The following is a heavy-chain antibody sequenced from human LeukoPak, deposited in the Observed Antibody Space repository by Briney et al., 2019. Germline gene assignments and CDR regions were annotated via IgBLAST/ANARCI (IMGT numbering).Heavy chain of an antibody. CDR1: GFTFSTYA. Sequence: PGGSLRLSCAASGFTFSTYALSWVRQAPGKGLEWVSAISSGGGTTYYADSVKGRFTISRDNAKNSLYLQMNSLRAEDTAVYYCAREYDFWSGYDYWGQGTLVTVSS. V-gene: IGHV3-23*01. D-gene: IGHD3-3*01. J-gene: IGHJ4*02. CDR2: ISSGGGTT. CDR3: AREYDFWSGYDY.